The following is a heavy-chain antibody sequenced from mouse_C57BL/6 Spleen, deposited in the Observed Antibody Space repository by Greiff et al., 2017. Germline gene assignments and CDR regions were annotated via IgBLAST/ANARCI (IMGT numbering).Heavy chain of an antibody. Sequence: QVQLQQPGAELVKPGASVTMSCKASGYTFTSYWITWVKQRPGQGLEWLGDIYTGSGSTNSNEKFQSKATLTVDTSSNTAYLQLSCLPYEDSSVYYCARSGFGSSWFAYWGPGALVTVSA. CDR1: GYTFTSYW. CDR3: ARSGFGSSWFAY. J-gene: IGHJ3*01. CDR2: IYTGSGST. D-gene: IGHD1-1*01. V-gene: IGHV1-55*01.